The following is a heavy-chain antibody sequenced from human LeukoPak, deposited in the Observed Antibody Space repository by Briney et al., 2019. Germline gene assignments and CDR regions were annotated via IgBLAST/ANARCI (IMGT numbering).Heavy chain of an antibody. CDR3: ARDGTAPGLYFDL. CDR1: AFTFSSYW. Sequence: GRSLRLSCAVSAFTFSSYWMNWVRQAQGKGLEWVASIRQEGGEKSYVDSVKGRFTISRDTTRNSLYLQMSSLRAEDPAVYYCARDGTAPGLYFDLWGQGTLVTVCS. V-gene: IGHV3-7*01. D-gene: IGHD6-13*01. J-gene: IGHJ4*01. CDR2: IRQEGGEK.